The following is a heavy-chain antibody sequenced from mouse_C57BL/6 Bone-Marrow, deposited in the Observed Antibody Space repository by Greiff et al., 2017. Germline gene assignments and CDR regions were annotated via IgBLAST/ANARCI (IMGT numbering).Heavy chain of an antibody. CDR2: IDPGSGST. CDR3: SCRVASWFAY. Sequence: QVQLQQPGAELVKPGASVKMSCKASGYTFTSYWITWVKQRPGQGLEWIGEIDPGSGSTKYNQKFKGKATPTVDTASSTAYMQLSSLISEDSAVYSCSCRVASWFAYWGQGTLVTVSA. V-gene: IGHV1-55*01. J-gene: IGHJ3*01. D-gene: IGHD1-1*02. CDR1: GYTFTSYW.